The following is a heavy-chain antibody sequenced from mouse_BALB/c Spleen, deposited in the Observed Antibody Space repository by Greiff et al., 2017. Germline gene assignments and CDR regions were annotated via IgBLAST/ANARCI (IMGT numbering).Heavy chain of an antibody. V-gene: IGHV2-9*02. Sequence: VQLVESGPGLVAPSQSLSITCTVSGFSLTSYGVHWVRQPPGKGLEWLGVIWAGGSTNYNSALMSRLSISKDNSKSQVFLKMNSLQTDDTARYYCAREDGYSWAMDYWGQGTSVTVSS. CDR2: IWAGGST. CDR1: GFSLTSYG. J-gene: IGHJ4*01. D-gene: IGHD2-3*01. CDR3: AREDGYSWAMDY.